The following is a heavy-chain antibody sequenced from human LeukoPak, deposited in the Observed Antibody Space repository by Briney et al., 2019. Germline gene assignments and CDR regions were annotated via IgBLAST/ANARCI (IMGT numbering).Heavy chain of an antibody. J-gene: IGHJ4*02. CDR2: IYYSGST. CDR3: ARGVVIAPQTFDY. D-gene: IGHD2-21*01. Sequence: SETLSLTCTVSGGSISSYYWSWIRQPPGKGLEWIGNIYYSGSTNYNPSLKSRVTISVDTSKNQFSLKLSSVTAADTAVYYCARGVVIAPQTFDYWGQGTLVTVSS. CDR1: GGSISSYY. V-gene: IGHV4-59*01.